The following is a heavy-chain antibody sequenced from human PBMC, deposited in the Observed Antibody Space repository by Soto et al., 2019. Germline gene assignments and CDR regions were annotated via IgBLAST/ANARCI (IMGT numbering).Heavy chain of an antibody. Sequence: GGSLRLSCVAPEFPLDPYDMAWVRQAPEKGLEWVAAIRSNTAVTHYADSMRDRFTISRVNSANTIFLHMNSLRVEDSAVYFCAKASDGGWPYYFDSWGQGALVTVSS. J-gene: IGHJ4*02. CDR3: AKASDGGWPYYFDS. D-gene: IGHD2-15*01. V-gene: IGHV3-23*01. CDR2: IRSNTAVT. CDR1: EFPLDPYD.